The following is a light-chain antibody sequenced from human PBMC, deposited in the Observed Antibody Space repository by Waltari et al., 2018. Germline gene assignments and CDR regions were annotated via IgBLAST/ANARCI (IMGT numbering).Light chain of an antibody. CDR1: QSISTY. V-gene: IGKV1-39*01. Sequence: DFQLTQSPSARSASIENRVTITCRASQSISTYLNWYQQKPGKAPHLLIYAASSLQSGVPSRFSGSGSGTDFTLTISSLQHEDFANYYCQQSYSPLTFGGGTKVEIK. CDR2: AAS. CDR3: QQSYSPLT. J-gene: IGKJ4*01.